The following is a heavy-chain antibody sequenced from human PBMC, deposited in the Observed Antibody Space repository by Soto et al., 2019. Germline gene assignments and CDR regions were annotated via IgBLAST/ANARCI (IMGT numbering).Heavy chain of an antibody. CDR2: IYPADSDT. Sequence: PGESLKISCQGSGYSFINYWIAWVRQMPGKGLEWMGMIYPADSDTRYSPSFQGQVTISADRSIATAYLQWNSLKASDTAIYYCARHFHDNSGRGNYYYGLDVWGQGTTVTVYS. D-gene: IGHD6-19*01. V-gene: IGHV5-51*01. CDR1: GYSFINYW. CDR3: ARHFHDNSGRGNYYYGLDV. J-gene: IGHJ6*02.